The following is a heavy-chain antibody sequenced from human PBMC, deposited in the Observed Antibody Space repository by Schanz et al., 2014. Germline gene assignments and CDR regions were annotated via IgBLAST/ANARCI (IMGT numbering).Heavy chain of an antibody. CDR1: GFGFSSYS. CDR2: FDAHDGRA. Sequence: EVQLVESGGGLIQPGGSLRLSCAASGFGFSSYSMNWVRQAPGKGLEWVSGFDAHDGRAYYADSAKGRFTISRDNSKNTLFLQMNSLRVEDSAIYYCAKDISDTSGKDDYWGQGTLVNDSS. D-gene: IGHD3-22*01. CDR3: AKDISDTSGKDDY. J-gene: IGHJ4*02. V-gene: IGHV3-23*04.